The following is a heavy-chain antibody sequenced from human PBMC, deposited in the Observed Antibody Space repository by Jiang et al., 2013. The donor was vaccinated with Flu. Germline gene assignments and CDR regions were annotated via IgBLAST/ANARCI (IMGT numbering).Heavy chain of an antibody. J-gene: IGHJ6*02. CDR2: IIPIFLTS. CDR1: GGTFSNYA. V-gene: IGHV1-69*01. Sequence: KVSCKASGGTFSNYAISWVRQAPRRGLEWIGGIIPIFLTSHYSQKFQGRVTITADESSSTAFLELSSLRSDDTALYYCAITYLVVVPAAIPTNYFYYGMDVWGQGTTVAVSS. CDR3: AITYLVVVPAAIPTNYFYYGMDV. D-gene: IGHD2-2*02.